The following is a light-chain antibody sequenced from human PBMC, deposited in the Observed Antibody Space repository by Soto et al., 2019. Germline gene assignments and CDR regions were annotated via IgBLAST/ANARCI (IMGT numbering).Light chain of an antibody. CDR1: QSVRSSY. J-gene: IGKJ3*01. CDR2: GAS. V-gene: IGKV3-20*01. CDR3: QQYGSSTFT. Sequence: EVVLTQSPGTLSLSPGERATLSCRASQSVRSSYVAWYQQKPGQAPRLLIYGASSRATGTPDRFSGSGSGTDFTLTISRLEPEDFAVYYCQQYGSSTFTFGPGTTVDIK.